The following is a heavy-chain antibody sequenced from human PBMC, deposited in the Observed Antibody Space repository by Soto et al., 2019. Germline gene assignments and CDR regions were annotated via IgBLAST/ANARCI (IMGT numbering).Heavy chain of an antibody. CDR2: IIPIQGKA. D-gene: IGHD2-21*01. V-gene: IGHV1-69*02. CDR1: GRSFINYS. J-gene: IGHJ6*03. CDR3: AKSLLFVDRAYMDA. Sequence: QVQLVQSGAELKKPRSSVKVSCEAPGRSFINYSVTWVRQAPAQGLEGMGRIIPIQGKANDALKFQDRVTITADRSTRTAYMERRSLRPEDTAVYYGAKSLLFVDRAYMDAWGKGTTVTVSS.